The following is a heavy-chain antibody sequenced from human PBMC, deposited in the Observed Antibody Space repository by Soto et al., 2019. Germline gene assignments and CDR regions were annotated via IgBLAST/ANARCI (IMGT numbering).Heavy chain of an antibody. Sequence: EVQVVESGGDSVQPGGSLRLSCAASGFTFSNYYMNWVRQAPGKGLEWVANIKHDGSEKNYVDSVKGRFTVSRDNAKNSLYLEMNSLRAEDTAVYYCTRGCISEQFDSWGQGTLVTVSS. CDR1: GFTFSNYY. CDR3: TRGCISEQFDS. D-gene: IGHD3-3*02. CDR2: IKHDGSEK. J-gene: IGHJ4*02. V-gene: IGHV3-7*01.